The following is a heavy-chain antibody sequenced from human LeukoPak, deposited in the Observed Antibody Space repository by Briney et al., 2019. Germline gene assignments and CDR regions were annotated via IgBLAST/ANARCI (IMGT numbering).Heavy chain of an antibody. CDR1: GGSISSHH. D-gene: IGHD3-22*01. J-gene: IGHJ5*02. V-gene: IGHV4-59*11. Sequence: SETLSLTCTVSGGSISSHHWSWIRQPPGKGLEWIGYIYYSGSTNYNPSRKSRVTRSVDTAKNQFSLKLTAVTAPDTAVYYCARVDYYDSSGDYYVTGWFHPWGQGTLVTVSS. CDR2: IYYSGST. CDR3: ARVDYYDSSGDYYVTGWFHP.